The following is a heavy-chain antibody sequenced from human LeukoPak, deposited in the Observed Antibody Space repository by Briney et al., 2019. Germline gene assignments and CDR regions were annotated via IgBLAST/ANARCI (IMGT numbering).Heavy chain of an antibody. CDR2: IIPIFGTA. J-gene: IGHJ4*02. D-gene: IGHD5-12*01. CDR1: GGTFSSYA. V-gene: IGHV1-69*05. CDR3: AREGGARSSGYDHGGFDY. Sequence: SVKVSCKASGGTFSSYAISWVRQAPGQGLEWMGRIIPIFGTANYAQKFQGRVTITTDESTSTAYMELSSLRSEDTAGYYCAREGGARSSGYDHGGFDYWGQGTLVTVSS.